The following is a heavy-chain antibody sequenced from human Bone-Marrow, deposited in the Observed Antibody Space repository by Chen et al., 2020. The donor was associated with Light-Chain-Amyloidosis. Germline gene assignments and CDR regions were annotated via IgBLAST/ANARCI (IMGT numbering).Heavy chain of an antibody. J-gene: IGHJ4*02. CDR2: IYPDDSDA. CDR3: ARRRDGYNFDY. D-gene: IGHD5-12*01. Sequence: EVQLEQSGPEVKKPGESLKISCKGSGYTFPNYWIGWVRQMPGKGLERMGVIYPDDSDARYSPSFEGQVTISADKSITTAYRQWRSLKASDTAMYYCARRRDGYNFDYWGQGTLVTVSS. CDR1: GYTFPNYW. V-gene: IGHV5-51*01.